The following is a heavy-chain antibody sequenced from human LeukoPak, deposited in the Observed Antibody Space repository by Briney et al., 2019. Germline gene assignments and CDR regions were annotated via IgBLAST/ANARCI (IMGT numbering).Heavy chain of an antibody. Sequence: ASVKVSCKASGYTFTGYYMHWVRQAPGQGLEWMGWINPNSGGTNYAQKFQGRVTMTRDTSISTAYMELSRLRSDDTAVYYCATSGTSWNYGWNNWFDPWGQGTLVIVSS. J-gene: IGHJ5*02. V-gene: IGHV1-2*02. CDR3: ATSGTSWNYGWNNWFDP. D-gene: IGHD1-7*01. CDR1: GYTFTGYY. CDR2: INPNSGGT.